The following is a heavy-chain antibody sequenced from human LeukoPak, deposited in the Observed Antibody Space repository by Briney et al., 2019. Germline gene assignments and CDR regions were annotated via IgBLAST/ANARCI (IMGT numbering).Heavy chain of an antibody. CDR1: GYTFTGYY. J-gene: IGHJ3*02. Sequence: ASVKVSCKASGYTFTGYYMHWVRQAPGQGLEWMGWINPNSGGTNYAQKFQGGVTMTRDTPISTAYMELSRLRSDDTAVYYCARIALPITYYYDSSGYYVNAFDIWGQGTMVTVSS. CDR2: INPNSGGT. CDR3: ARIALPITYYYDSSGYYVNAFDI. V-gene: IGHV1-2*02. D-gene: IGHD3-22*01.